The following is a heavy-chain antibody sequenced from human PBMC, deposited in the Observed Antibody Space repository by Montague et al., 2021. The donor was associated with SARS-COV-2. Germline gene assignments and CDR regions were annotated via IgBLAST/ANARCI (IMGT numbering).Heavy chain of an antibody. CDR1: GGSISSYY. CDR2: IHYSGST. J-gene: IGHJ2*01. CDR3: ARASDSYPSGTQYCDL. Sequence: SETLSLTCTVSGGSISSYYWSWIRQPPGTALEWIGYIHYSGSTNYNPSLNIRVTISVDTSKTQFSLKLTSVTATDTAVSFCARASDSYPSGTQYCDLWGRGTLLSVSS. D-gene: IGHD5-18*01. V-gene: IGHV4-59*01.